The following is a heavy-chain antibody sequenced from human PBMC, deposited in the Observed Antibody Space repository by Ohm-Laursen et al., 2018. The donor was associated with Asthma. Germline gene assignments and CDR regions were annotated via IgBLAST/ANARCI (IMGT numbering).Heavy chain of an antibody. D-gene: IGHD1-26*01. J-gene: IGHJ1*01. Sequence: LSLTCAASGFTFSNYNMIWVRQAPGKGLDWVSSITTGSSTIYYADSVRGRFTTSRDNARNSVYLQMNSLRAEDTALYYCARIGPEWELPGREYSLIHWGQGTLVTVSS. V-gene: IGHV3-48*03. CDR1: GFTFSNYN. CDR3: ARIGPEWELPGREYSLIH. CDR2: ITTGSSTI.